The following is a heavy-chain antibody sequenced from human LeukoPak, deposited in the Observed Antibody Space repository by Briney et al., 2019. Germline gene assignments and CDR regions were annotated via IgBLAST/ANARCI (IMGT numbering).Heavy chain of an antibody. V-gene: IGHV4-34*01. CDR1: GGSFSGYY. D-gene: IGHD2-2*01. Sequence: PSETLSLTCAVYGGSFSGYYWSWIRQPPGKGLEWIGEINHSGSTNYNPSLKSRVTISVDTSKNQFSLKLGSVTAADTAVYYCARGRRNTIVVVPAAQKNWFDPWGQGTLVTVSS. CDR2: INHSGST. CDR3: ARGRRNTIVVVPAAQKNWFDP. J-gene: IGHJ5*02.